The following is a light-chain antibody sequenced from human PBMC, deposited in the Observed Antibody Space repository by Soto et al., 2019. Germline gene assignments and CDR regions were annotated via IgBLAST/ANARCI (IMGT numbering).Light chain of an antibody. J-gene: IGKJ5*01. CDR3: QQTDTLPST. Sequence: DIQMTQSPSSVSAAVGERVTITCRASQVMSSWLAWYQQKPGKAPKLLIFAASTLQSGVPSRFSDSGSRTDFTLTITSLQPEDIGTYYCQQTDTLPSTFGQGTRLEIK. V-gene: IGKV1D-12*01. CDR2: AAS. CDR1: QVMSSW.